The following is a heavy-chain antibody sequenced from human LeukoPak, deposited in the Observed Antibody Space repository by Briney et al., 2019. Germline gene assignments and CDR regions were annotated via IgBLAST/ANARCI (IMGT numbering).Heavy chain of an antibody. V-gene: IGHV3-74*01. D-gene: IGHD2-2*01. CDR1: GFNVRSYW. Sequence: HPGGSLRLSCAASGFNVRSYWMHWVRQVPGKGLVWVSRVNRDGTTTSYANSVKGRFTISKDNAKNSLSLQMNSLRAEDTAVYYCARDSGYCSSTGCYVHYFDYWGQGTLVTVSS. CDR2: VNRDGTTT. CDR3: ARDSGYCSSTGCYVHYFDY. J-gene: IGHJ4*02.